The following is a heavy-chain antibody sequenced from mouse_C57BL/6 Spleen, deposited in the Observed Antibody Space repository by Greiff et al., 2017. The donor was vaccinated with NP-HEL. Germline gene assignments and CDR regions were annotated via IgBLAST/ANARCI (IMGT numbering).Heavy chain of an antibody. CDR1: GFNIKDDY. Sequence: EVKLVESGAELVRPGASVKLSCTASGFNIKDDYMHWVKQRPEQGLEWIGWIDPENGDTEYASKFQGKATITADTSSNTAYLQLSSLTSADTAVYYCTTLNYDGSSPWYFDVWGTGTTVTVSS. CDR3: TTLNYDGSSPWYFDV. J-gene: IGHJ1*03. CDR2: IDPENGDT. D-gene: IGHD1-1*01. V-gene: IGHV14-4*01.